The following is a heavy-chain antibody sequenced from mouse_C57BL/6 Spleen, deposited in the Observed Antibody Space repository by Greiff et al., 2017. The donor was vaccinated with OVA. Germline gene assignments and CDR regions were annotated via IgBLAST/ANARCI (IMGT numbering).Heavy chain of an antibody. D-gene: IGHD1-1*01. Sequence: QVQLQQPGAELVKPGASVKLSCKASGYTFTSYWMHWVKQRPGQGLEWIGMIHPNSGSTNYNEKFKSKATLTVDKSSSTAYMQLSSLTSEDSAVYYCARTPYYSGTGYFDYWGQGTTLTVSS. CDR3: ARTPYYSGTGYFDY. J-gene: IGHJ2*01. V-gene: IGHV1-64*01. CDR1: GYTFTSYW. CDR2: IHPNSGST.